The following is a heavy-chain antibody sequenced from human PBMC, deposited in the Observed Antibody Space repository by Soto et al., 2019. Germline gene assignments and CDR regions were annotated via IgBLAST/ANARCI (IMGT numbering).Heavy chain of an antibody. CDR2: ISSNGGST. CDR1: GFTFSSYA. Sequence: GGSLRLSCAASGFTFSSYAMHWVRQAPGKGLEYVSAISSNGGSTYYANSVKGRLTISRDNSKNTLYLQMGSLRAEDMAVYYCARSQVVVAASYDYWGQGTLVTVSS. J-gene: IGHJ4*02. CDR3: ARSQVVVAASYDY. D-gene: IGHD2-15*01. V-gene: IGHV3-64*01.